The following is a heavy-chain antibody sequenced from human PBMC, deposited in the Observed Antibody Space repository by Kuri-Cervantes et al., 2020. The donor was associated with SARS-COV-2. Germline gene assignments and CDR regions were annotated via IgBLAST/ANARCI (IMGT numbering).Heavy chain of an antibody. CDR3: ARDFSKHHREWFGELYYFEY. CDR1: GYTFTSYA. V-gene: IGHV7-4-1*02. Sequence: ASVKVSCKASGYTFTSYAMNWVRQAPGQGLEWMGWINTNTGNPTYAQGFTGRFVFSLDTSVSTAYLQISSLKAEDTAVYYCARDFSKHHREWFGELYYFEYWGQGTLVTVSS. D-gene: IGHD3-10*01. J-gene: IGHJ4*02. CDR2: INTNTGNP.